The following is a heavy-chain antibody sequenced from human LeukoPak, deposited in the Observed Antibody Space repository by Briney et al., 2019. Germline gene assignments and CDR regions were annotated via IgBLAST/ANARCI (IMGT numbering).Heavy chain of an antibody. CDR3: ARSSYPYFFDY. J-gene: IGHJ4*02. CDR1: GFTFSTYW. Sequence: TGGSLRLSCAASGFTFSTYWMHWVRQAPGKGLVWVSRINNDGSSTIYADSVRGRFTISRDNAKNTLYLQMNGLRAEDTSVYFCARSSYPYFFDYWGQGALVTVSS. D-gene: IGHD3-10*01. V-gene: IGHV3-74*01. CDR2: INNDGSST.